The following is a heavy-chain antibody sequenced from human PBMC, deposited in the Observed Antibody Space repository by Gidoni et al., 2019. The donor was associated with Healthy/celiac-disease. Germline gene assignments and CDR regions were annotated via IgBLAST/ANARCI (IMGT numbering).Heavy chain of an antibody. V-gene: IGHV3-9*01. CDR3: V. J-gene: IGHJ6*02. CDR1: GFTFDDYA. CDR2: ISWNSGSI. Sequence: EVQLVESGGGLVQPGRSLRLSCAASGFTFDDYAMHWVRQAPGKGLEWVSGISWNSGSIGYADSVKGRFTISRDNAKNSLYLQMNSLRAEDYYDGMDVWGQGTTVTVSS.